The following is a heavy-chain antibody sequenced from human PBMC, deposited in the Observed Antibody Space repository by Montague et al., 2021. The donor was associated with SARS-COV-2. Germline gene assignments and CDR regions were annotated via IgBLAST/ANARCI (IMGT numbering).Heavy chain of an antibody. CDR1: GFTFLDYA. V-gene: IGHV3-9*01. J-gene: IGHJ4*02. CDR3: AKDRGYYGSGSYFEY. CDR2: ISWNSGSV. D-gene: IGHD3-10*01. Sequence: SLRLSCAASGFTFLDYAMHWVRQVPGKGLAWVSGISWNSGSVGYGDSVKGRFTLSRDNAKNSLYLQMNSLRAEDTALYYCAKDRGYYGSGSYFEYWGQGTLVTVSS.